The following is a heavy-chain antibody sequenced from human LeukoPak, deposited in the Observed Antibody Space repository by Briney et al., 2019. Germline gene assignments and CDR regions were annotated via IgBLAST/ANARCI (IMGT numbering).Heavy chain of an antibody. J-gene: IGHJ4*02. V-gene: IGHV4-4*07. CDR3: ARSIAVTGRFDY. D-gene: IGHD6-19*01. Sequence: PSETLSLTCTVSGDSIRSYYWSWIRQPAGKGLEWIGRIYTSGSTNYKPALQSRVSMSVDTSKNQFSLKLTSVTAADTAQYYCARSIAVTGRFDYWGQGTLVTVSS. CDR1: GDSIRSYY. CDR2: IYTSGST.